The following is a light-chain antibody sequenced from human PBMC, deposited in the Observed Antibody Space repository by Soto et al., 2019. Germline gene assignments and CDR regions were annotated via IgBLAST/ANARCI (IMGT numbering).Light chain of an antibody. V-gene: IGKV3-20*01. CDR1: QSVSLNY. CDR2: GAS. Sequence: EVVLTQSPGTLSLSPGERATLSCRASQSVSLNYLAWYQQKPGQTPRLLIYGASRRATGIPDRFSGSGSGTDFTLPIGRLEPEDFAVYYCQQYGSAPYSFGQGTKLEIK. CDR3: QQYGSAPYS. J-gene: IGKJ2*03.